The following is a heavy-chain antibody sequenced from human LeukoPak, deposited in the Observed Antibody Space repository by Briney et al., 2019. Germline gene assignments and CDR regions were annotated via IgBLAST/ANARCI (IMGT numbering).Heavy chain of an antibody. CDR1: GFTFSGYP. D-gene: IGHD7-27*01. J-gene: IGHJ4*02. CDR3: ATSLGPLTEY. Sequence: GGSLRLSCAASGFTFSGYPIHWVRQAPGKGLEWVAVISYDGSNKYYADSVKGRFTISRDNSKNTLYLQMNSLKGEDTAVYYCATSLGPLTEYWGQGTLVTVSS. V-gene: IGHV3-30-3*01. CDR2: ISYDGSNK.